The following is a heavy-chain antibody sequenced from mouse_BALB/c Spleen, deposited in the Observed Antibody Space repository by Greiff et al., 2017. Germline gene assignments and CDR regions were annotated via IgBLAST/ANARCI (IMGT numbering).Heavy chain of an antibody. CDR3: ARDVYDDYAMDY. D-gene: IGHD2-12*01. J-gene: IGHJ4*01. Sequence: DVHLVESGGGLVQPGGSLRLSCATSGFTFTDYYMSWVRQPPGKALEWLGFIRNKANGYTTEYSASVKGRFTISRDNSQSILYLQMNTLRAEDSATYYCARDVYDDYAMDYWGQGTSVTVSS. CDR1: GFTFTDYY. CDR2: IRNKANGYTT. V-gene: IGHV7-3*02.